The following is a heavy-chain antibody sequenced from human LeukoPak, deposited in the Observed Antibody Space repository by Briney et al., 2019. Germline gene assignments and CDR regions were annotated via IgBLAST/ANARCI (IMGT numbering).Heavy chain of an antibody. V-gene: IGHV1-46*01. CDR2: INPSGGST. CDR3: ARTSGASYDFWSGYPEDYYYMDV. D-gene: IGHD3-3*01. Sequence: GASVKVSCKASGGTFSSYAISWVRQAPGQGLEWMGIINPSGGSTSYAQKFQGRVTMTRDTSTSTVYMELSSLRSEDTAVYYCARTSGASYDFWSGYPEDYYYMDVWGKGTTVTASS. CDR1: GGTFSSYA. J-gene: IGHJ6*03.